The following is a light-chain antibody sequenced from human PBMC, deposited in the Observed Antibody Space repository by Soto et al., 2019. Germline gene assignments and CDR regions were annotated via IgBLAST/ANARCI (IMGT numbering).Light chain of an antibody. Sequence: DIQLTQSPSFLSASEGDRVTITCRASQGIHSHLAWYQQKQGKAPKLLIDYASTLQSGVPSRFSGSGSGTEFTLTINSLQPEDFATYYCQQHNSYPRTFGPGTRVDIK. CDR3: QQHNSYPRT. V-gene: IGKV1-9*01. CDR2: YAS. J-gene: IGKJ3*01. CDR1: QGIHSH.